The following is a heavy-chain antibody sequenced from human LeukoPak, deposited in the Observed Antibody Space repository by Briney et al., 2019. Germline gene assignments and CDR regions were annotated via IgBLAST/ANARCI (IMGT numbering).Heavy chain of an antibody. CDR1: GGSISSYY. CDR2: IHYSGGIT. V-gene: IGHV4-59*01. CDR3: ARERFYYGSGSYFDY. Sequence: SETLSLTCTVSGGSISSYYWSWIRQPPGKGLEWIGYIHYSGGITYYNPSLKSRVTISVDTSKNQFSLSLSSVTAADTAVYYCARERFYYGSGSYFDYWGQGSLVTVSS. J-gene: IGHJ4*02. D-gene: IGHD3-10*01.